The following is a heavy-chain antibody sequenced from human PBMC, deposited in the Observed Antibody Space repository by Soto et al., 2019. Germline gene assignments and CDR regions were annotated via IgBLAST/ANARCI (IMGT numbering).Heavy chain of an antibody. CDR2: IGTAGDT. CDR1: GFTFSSYA. Sequence: SLRLSCAASGFTFSSYAITWVRQAPGKGLEWVSAIGTAGDTYYPGSVRGRFTISRENAKNSLYLQMNSLRAGDTAVYYCARGSYYYYYGMDVWGQGTTVTVSS. J-gene: IGHJ6*02. V-gene: IGHV3-13*01. CDR3: ARGSYYYYYGMDV.